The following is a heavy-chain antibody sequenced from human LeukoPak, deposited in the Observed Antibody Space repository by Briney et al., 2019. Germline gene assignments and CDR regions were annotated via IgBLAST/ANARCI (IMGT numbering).Heavy chain of an antibody. J-gene: IGHJ5*02. D-gene: IGHD3-16*01. V-gene: IGHV3-30-3*01. CDR2: ISYDGSNK. Sequence: GGSLRLSCAASGFTFSSYAMHWVRQAPGKGLEWVAVISYDGSNKYYADSVKGRFTISRDNSKNTLYLQMNSLRAEDTAVYYCVRDMNGFDPWGQGTLVTVSS. CDR3: VRDMNGFDP. CDR1: GFTFSSYA.